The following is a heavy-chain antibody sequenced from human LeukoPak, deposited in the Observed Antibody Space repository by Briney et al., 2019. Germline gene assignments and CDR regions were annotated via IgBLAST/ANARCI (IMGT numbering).Heavy chain of an antibody. J-gene: IGHJ4*02. Sequence: GGSLRLSCAASGFIVSSNYMSWVRQAPGKGLEWVSVIYSGGSTYYADSVKGRFTISRDNSKNTLYLQMNSLRAEDTAVYYCAYSSGYYRDYWGQGTLVTVSS. CDR3: AYSSGYYRDY. CDR2: IYSGGST. V-gene: IGHV3-53*01. CDR1: GFIVSSNY. D-gene: IGHD3-22*01.